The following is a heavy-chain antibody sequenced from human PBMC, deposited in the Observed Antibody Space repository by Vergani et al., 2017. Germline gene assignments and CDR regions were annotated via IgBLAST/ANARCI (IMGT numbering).Heavy chain of an antibody. CDR2: IYTSGST. Sequence: QVQLQESGPGLLKPSETLSLTCTVSGGSISSGSYYWSWIRQPAGKGLEWIGRIYTSGSTNYNPSLKSRVTISVDTSKNQFSLKLSSVTAADTAVYYCAVALVSYSSGYYSYFDYWGQGTLVTVSS. D-gene: IGHD3-22*01. V-gene: IGHV4-61*02. CDR3: AVALVSYSSGYYSYFDY. CDR1: GGSISSGSYY. J-gene: IGHJ4*02.